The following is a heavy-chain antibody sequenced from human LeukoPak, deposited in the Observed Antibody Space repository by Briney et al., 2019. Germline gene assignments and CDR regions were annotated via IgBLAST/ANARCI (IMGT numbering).Heavy chain of an antibody. D-gene: IGHD5-24*01. V-gene: IGHV4-39*01. CDR2: IYYSGST. Sequence: SETLSLTCTVSGDSISSSSYFWGWIRQPPGKGLEWIGSIYYSGSTYYDPSLKSRVTISVDTSKNQFSLKLTSVTAADTAVYYCASVPEMATDYSWYFDLWGRGTLVTVSS. CDR3: ASVPEMATDYSWYFDL. CDR1: GDSISSSSYF. J-gene: IGHJ2*01.